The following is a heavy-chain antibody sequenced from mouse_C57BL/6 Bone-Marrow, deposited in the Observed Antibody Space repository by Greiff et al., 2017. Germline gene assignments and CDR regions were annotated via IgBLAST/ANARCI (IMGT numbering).Heavy chain of an antibody. J-gene: IGHJ2*01. CDR1: GFNIKDDY. V-gene: IGHV14-4*01. Sequence: DVKLQESGAELVRPGASVKLSCTASGFNIKDDYMHWVKQRPEQGLEWIGWIDPENGDTEYASKFQGKAPITADTSSNTAYLQISSLTSEDTAVYYCTLYGNYGGFFDYWGQGTTRTVAS. CDR3: TLYGNYGGFFDY. CDR2: IDPENGDT. D-gene: IGHD2-1*01.